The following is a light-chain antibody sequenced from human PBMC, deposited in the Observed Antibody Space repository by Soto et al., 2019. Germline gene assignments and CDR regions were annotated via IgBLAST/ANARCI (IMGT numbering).Light chain of an antibody. V-gene: IGKV3-15*01. J-gene: IGKJ1*01. CDR1: QSVINN. CDR2: GAS. CDR3: QQYNKWPWT. Sequence: EIVMTQSPATLSLSPLEIGTLSCMASQSVINNLAWYQQKPGQAPRLLIYGASTRATGIPARFSGSGSGTEFTLTISSLQSEDFAVYYCQQYNKWPWTFGQGTKVDIK.